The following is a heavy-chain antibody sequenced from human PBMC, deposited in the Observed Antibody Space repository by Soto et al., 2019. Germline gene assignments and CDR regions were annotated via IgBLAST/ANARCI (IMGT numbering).Heavy chain of an antibody. V-gene: IGHV4-4*07. J-gene: IGHJ5*02. CDR3: ARSPAYGDYANLDT. CDR2: IYTTRSP. D-gene: IGHD4-17*01. Sequence: QVQLQESGPGLVKPSETLSLTCTVSGDSVSKYYWNWIRQPAGKGLEWIGRIYTTRSPNYNPSLKSRVTMSVDTSKNQFSLKLKLSSVTAADTAVYYCARSPAYGDYANLDTWGQGTLVTVSS. CDR1: GDSVSKYY.